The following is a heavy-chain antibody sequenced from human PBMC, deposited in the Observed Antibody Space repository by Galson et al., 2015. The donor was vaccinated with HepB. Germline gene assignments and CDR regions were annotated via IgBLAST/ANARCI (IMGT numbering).Heavy chain of an antibody. V-gene: IGHV3-53*04. Sequence: SLRLSCAASGFTVSSNYMSWVRQAPGKGLEWVSVIYSGGSTYYADSVKGRFTISRHNSKNTLYLQMNSLRAEDTAVYYCACTSSSWYHYFDYWGQGTLVTVPS. D-gene: IGHD6-13*01. CDR1: GFTVSSNY. J-gene: IGHJ4*02. CDR3: ACTSSSWYHYFDY. CDR2: IYSGGST.